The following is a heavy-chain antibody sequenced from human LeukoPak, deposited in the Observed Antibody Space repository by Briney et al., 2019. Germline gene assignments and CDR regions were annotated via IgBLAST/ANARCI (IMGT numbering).Heavy chain of an antibody. J-gene: IGHJ4*02. CDR2: ISFDGSNK. D-gene: IGHD6-13*01. Sequence: GGSLRLSCAASGFTFSNYAMHWVRQAPGKGLEWVAVISFDGSNKYYADSVKGRFTFSRDNSKNTLFLQLNSLRAEDTAVYYCAKDRSSTWSLDFWGQGTLVTVSS. CDR3: AKDRSSTWSLDF. V-gene: IGHV3-30*04. CDR1: GFTFSNYA.